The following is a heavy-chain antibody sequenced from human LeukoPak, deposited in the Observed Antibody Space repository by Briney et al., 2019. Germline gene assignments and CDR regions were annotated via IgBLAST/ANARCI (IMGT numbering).Heavy chain of an antibody. D-gene: IGHD3-22*01. CDR2: IYYSGST. V-gene: IGHV4-59*08. CDR3: ARTYYYDSSGYYGGYYFDY. CDR1: GGSISSYY. Sequence: SETLSLTCTVSGGSISSYYWSWIRQPPGKGLEGIGYIYYSGSTNYNPSLKSRVTISLDTSKNQFYLKLSSVTAADTAVYYCARTYYYDSSGYYGGYYFDYCGQGTLGTVSS. J-gene: IGHJ4*02.